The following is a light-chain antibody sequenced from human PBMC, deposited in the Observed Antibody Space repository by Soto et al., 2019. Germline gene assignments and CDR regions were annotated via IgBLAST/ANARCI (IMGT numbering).Light chain of an antibody. CDR2: QES. J-gene: IGKJ2*01. CDR3: QQYHSYPYS. CDR1: QSVSPW. Sequence: DIHMTQSPSTLSVSVRDRVTITCRASQSVSPWLAWYQQKPGKAPRLLIYQESTLESGVPSRFSGSGTGTEFTLTISSLQPDDFATYYCQQYHSYPYSFGQGTKLEI. V-gene: IGKV1-5*03.